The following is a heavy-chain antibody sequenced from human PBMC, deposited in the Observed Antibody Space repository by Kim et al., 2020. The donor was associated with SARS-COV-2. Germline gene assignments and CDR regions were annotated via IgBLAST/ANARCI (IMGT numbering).Heavy chain of an antibody. V-gene: IGHV3-74*01. D-gene: IGHD3-22*01. Sequence: VKGRFNISRDNAKNTVYMQLNSLGAEDTAVYFCARARRYYFDSSGYYYFDYWGQGTLVTVSS. J-gene: IGHJ4*02. CDR3: ARARRYYFDSSGYYYFDY.